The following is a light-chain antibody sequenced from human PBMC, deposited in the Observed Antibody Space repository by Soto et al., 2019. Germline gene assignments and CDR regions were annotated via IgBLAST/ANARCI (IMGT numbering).Light chain of an antibody. CDR3: SSKAGNTFYV. CDR2: QVT. V-gene: IGLV2-8*01. Sequence: QSVLTQPPSASGSPGQSVTISCTGTSSDVGAYNYVSWYQQHPGKAPKLLLYQVTKRPSGVPDGFSASKSGNTASLTVSGLQAEDEADYYCSSKAGNTFYVFGPGTKLTVL. CDR1: SSDVGAYNY. J-gene: IGLJ1*01.